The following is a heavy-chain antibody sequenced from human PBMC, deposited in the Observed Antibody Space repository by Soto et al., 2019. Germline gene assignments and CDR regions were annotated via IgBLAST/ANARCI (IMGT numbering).Heavy chain of an antibody. J-gene: IGHJ4*02. CDR1: GGSISSSNW. CDR2: IYHSGST. D-gene: IGHD3-3*01. Sequence: SETLSLTCAVPGGSISSSNWWSWVRQPPGKGLEWIGEIYHSGSTNYNPSLKSRVTISVDKSKNQFSLKLSSVTAADTAVYYCARVPSGPPFFDYWGQGTLVTVS. V-gene: IGHV4-4*02. CDR3: ARVPSGPPFFDY.